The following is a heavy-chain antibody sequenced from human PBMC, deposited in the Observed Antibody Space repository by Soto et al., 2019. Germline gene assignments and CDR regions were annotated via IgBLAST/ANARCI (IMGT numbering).Heavy chain of an antibody. Sequence: GASVKVSCKASGYTFTSYGISWVRQAPGQGLEWMGWISAYNGNTNYAQKLQGRVTMTTDTSTSTAYMELRSLRSDDTAVYYCARYYITGMFGGNWFDPWGQGTLVTVSS. CDR1: GYTFTSYG. D-gene: IGHD1-20*01. J-gene: IGHJ5*02. CDR2: ISAYNGNT. CDR3: ARYYITGMFGGNWFDP. V-gene: IGHV1-18*01.